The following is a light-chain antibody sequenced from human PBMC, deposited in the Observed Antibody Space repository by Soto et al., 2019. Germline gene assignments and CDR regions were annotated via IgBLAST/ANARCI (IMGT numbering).Light chain of an antibody. CDR3: QQRSNWPPIT. V-gene: IGKV3-11*01. CDR1: QSVSSY. CDR2: DAS. Sequence: PGGRATLSCSASQSVSSYLAWYQQKPGQAPRLLIYDASNRATGIPARFSGSGSGTDFTLSISSLEPEDFAIYYCQQRSNWPPITFGQGTRLEIK. J-gene: IGKJ5*01.